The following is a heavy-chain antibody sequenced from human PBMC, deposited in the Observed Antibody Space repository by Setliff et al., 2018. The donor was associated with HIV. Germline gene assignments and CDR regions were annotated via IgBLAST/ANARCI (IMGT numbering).Heavy chain of an antibody. CDR1: GGSISSSNW. CDR2: IYHSGTT. CDR3: EAATVGEAGYYGIDV. D-gene: IGHD1-26*01. J-gene: IGHJ6*02. V-gene: IGHV4-4*02. Sequence: PSETLSLTCTVSGGSISSSNWWSWVRQPPGKGLEWIGEIYHSGTTYYNSSLASRVTMSLDTSKNQFSLKLNSVTAADTAVYYCEAATVGEAGYYGIDVWGPGTTVTVSS.